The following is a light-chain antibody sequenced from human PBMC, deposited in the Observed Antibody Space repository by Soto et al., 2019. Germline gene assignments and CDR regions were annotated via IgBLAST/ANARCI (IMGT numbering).Light chain of an antibody. V-gene: IGKV3-11*01. J-gene: IGKJ5*01. Sequence: EIQITHSPSTLSRSVLDRVTLTCLASQTIINWLAWYQQRPGQAPRLLIYDASHRAAGIPARFSGSGFGTDFTLTISSLEPEDAAVYYCQQSSNWPPITFGQGTRLEIK. CDR1: QTIINW. CDR2: DAS. CDR3: QQSSNWPPIT.